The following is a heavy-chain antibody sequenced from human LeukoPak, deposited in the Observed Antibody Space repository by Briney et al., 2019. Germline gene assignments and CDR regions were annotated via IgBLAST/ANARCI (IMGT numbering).Heavy chain of an antibody. CDR2: IYYSGST. V-gene: IGHV4-30-4*01. CDR1: GGSISRGDYY. CDR3: AREGYYYDSSGSIYYFDY. D-gene: IGHD3-22*01. J-gene: IGHJ4*02. Sequence: PSETLPLTCTVSGGSISRGDYYWSWIRQPPGKGLEWIGYIYYSGSTYYNPSLKSRVTISVDTSKNQFSLKLSSVTAADTAVYYCAREGYYYDSSGSIYYFDYWGQGTLVTVSS.